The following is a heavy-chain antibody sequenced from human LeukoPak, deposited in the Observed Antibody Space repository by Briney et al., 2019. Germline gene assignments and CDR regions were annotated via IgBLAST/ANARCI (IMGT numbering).Heavy chain of an antibody. V-gene: IGHV3-30-3*01. CDR1: GFTFSSYA. Sequence: GGSLRPSCAASGFTFSSYAMHWVRQAPGKGLEWVAVISYDGSNKYYADSVKGRFTISRDNSKNTLYLQMNSLRAEDTAVYYCARDQYYDFWSGYPHLDYWGQGTLVTVSS. CDR3: ARDQYYDFWSGYPHLDY. CDR2: ISYDGSNK. J-gene: IGHJ4*02. D-gene: IGHD3-3*01.